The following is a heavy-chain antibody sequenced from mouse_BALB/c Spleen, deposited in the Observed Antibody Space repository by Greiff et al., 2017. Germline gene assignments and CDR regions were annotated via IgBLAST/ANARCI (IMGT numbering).Heavy chain of an antibody. CDR1: GFTFSSYA. V-gene: IGHV5-6-5*01. CDR2: ISSGGST. CDR3: ARLVRQHAMDY. Sequence: EVQLVESGGGLVKPGGSLKLSCAASGFTFSSYAMSWVRQTPEKRLEWVASISSGGSTYYPDSVKGRFTISRDNARNILYLQMSSLRSEDTAMYYCARLVRQHAMDYWGQGTSVTVSS. D-gene: IGHD2-14*01. J-gene: IGHJ4*01.